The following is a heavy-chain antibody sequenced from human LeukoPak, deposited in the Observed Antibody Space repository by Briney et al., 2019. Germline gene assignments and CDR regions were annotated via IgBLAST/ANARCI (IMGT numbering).Heavy chain of an antibody. CDR3: ASPGYCSGGSCPPSY. D-gene: IGHD2-15*01. Sequence: ASVMVSCKASGYTFTGYYMHWVRQAPGQGLEWMGWINPNSGGTNYAQKFQGRVTMTRDTSISTAYMELSRLRSDDTAVYYCASPGYCSGGSCPPSYWGQGTLVTVSS. J-gene: IGHJ4*02. CDR1: GYTFTGYY. V-gene: IGHV1-2*02. CDR2: INPNSGGT.